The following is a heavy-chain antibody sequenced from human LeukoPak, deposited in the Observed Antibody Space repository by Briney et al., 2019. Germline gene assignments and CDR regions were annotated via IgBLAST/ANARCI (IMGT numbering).Heavy chain of an antibody. CDR1: GFTVSSNY. Sequence: GGSLRLSCAASGFTVSSNYMSWVRQAPGKGLEWVSVIYSGGSTYYADSVKGRFTISRDNSKNTLYLQMNSLRAEDTAVYYCARDHGSGSYYPFDPWGQGTLVTVSS. CDR2: IYSGGST. CDR3: ARDHGSGSYYPFDP. V-gene: IGHV3-66*01. D-gene: IGHD3-10*01. J-gene: IGHJ5*02.